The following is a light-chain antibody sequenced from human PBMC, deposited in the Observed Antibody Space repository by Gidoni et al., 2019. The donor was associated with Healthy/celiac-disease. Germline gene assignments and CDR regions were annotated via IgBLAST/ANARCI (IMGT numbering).Light chain of an antibody. CDR1: QSLLHSNGYNY. V-gene: IGKV2-28*01. Sequence: DIVMTQSQLSPPVTPGEPASISCRSSQSLLHSNGYNYLDWYLQKPGQSPQLLLYSGSNRASGVPDRFSGSGSGTDFTLKVSRVEAEDVGVYYCMQALQTPPTFXQXTRLEIK. J-gene: IGKJ5*01. CDR2: SGS. CDR3: MQALQTPPT.